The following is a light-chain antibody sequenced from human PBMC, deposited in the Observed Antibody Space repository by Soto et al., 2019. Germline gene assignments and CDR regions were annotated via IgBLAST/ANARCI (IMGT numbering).Light chain of an antibody. CDR2: QAS. J-gene: IGKJ4*01. Sequence: DIQMTQSPSTLSASVGDRVTITCRASQSIITWLAWYQQKPGKAPKLLIYQASTLKSGVPSRFSGSGSGTDFTLTISSLQPDDFATYYCQDHRSTSGLTFGGGAKVEIK. CDR3: QDHRSTSGLT. V-gene: IGKV1-5*03. CDR1: QSIITW.